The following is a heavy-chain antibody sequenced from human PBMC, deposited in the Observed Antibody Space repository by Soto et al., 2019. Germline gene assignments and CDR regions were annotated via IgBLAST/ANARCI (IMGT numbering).Heavy chain of an antibody. CDR1: GFNFGPFW. V-gene: IGHV3-74*01. Sequence: PGGSLRLSCAASGFNFGPFWMHWVRQAPGKGLVWVSHINGDGNTIVYADSVRGRFTIPRDNAKSTLFLQMNSLRVEDTAVYYCARDGGYPDAFDIWGQGTMVTVSS. CDR2: INGDGNTI. D-gene: IGHD3-16*01. CDR3: ARDGGYPDAFDI. J-gene: IGHJ3*02.